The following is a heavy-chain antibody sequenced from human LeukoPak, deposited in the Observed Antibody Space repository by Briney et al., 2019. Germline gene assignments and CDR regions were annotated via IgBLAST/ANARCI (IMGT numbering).Heavy chain of an antibody. CDR2: FDPEDGET. Sequence: GASVKVSCKVSGYTLTELSMHWVRQAPGKGLEWMGGFDPEDGETIYAQKFQGRVTMTRNTSISTAYMELSSLRSEDTAVYYCARGQRGSGSYYIGFYWGQGTLVTVSS. CDR3: ARGQRGSGSYYIGFY. V-gene: IGHV1-24*01. D-gene: IGHD1-26*01. J-gene: IGHJ4*02. CDR1: GYTLTELS.